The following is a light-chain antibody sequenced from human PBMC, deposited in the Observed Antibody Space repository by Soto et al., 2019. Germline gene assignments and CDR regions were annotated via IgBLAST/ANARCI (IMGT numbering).Light chain of an antibody. CDR2: AAS. J-gene: IGKJ1*01. V-gene: IGKV3-15*01. CDR1: RTVSSN. CDR3: HQFGYSPRT. Sequence: IVMTQSPATLSVSPGERATLSCRASRTVSSNVAWYQQKPGQSPRLLIFAASTRATGIPARFSGSGSGTEFSLAIRRLEPEDFAVYYCHQFGYSPRTFGQGTKVE.